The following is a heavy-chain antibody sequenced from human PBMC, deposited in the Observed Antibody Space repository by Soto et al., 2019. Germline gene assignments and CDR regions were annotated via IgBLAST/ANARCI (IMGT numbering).Heavy chain of an antibody. V-gene: IGHV3-7*03. J-gene: IGHJ4*02. Sequence: EVQLVESGGGLVQPGGSLRLSCAASGFIFSSYWMSWVRQAPGKGLEGVANIKQAGSEKYYVDSGKARFTISRDNTKNPLYLQMNSLRAEDTDVYSCSSGYSRCDYWGQGTLVTVSS. D-gene: IGHD6-13*01. CDR3: SSGYSRCDY. CDR1: GFIFSSYW. CDR2: IKQAGSEK.